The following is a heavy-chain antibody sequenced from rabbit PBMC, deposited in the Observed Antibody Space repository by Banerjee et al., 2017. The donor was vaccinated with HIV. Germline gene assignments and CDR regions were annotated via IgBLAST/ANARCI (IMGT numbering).Heavy chain of an antibody. J-gene: IGHJ4*01. CDR1: GFDFSSYG. V-gene: IGHV1S45*01. CDR2: MDAGNSGST. D-gene: IGHD3-3*01. Sequence: QEQLKESGGGLVQPGGSLTLSCKASGFDFSSYGVSWVRQAPGKGLEWIACMDAGNSGSTYYANWAKGRFTISKTSSTTVTLQMTSLTAADTATYFCARGLVAGVLDLWGQGTLVTVS. CDR3: ARGLVAGVLDL.